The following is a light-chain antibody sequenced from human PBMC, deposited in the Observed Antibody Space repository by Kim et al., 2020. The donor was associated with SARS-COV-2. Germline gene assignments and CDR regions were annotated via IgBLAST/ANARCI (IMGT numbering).Light chain of an antibody. J-gene: IGKJ5*01. V-gene: IGKV3-15*01. CDR3: QQYDNWPPIT. Sequence: SPGERATPSCGASESVTVNLAWYQQKPGQAPRLLFYGASNRATGMPARFSGSGSGTEFTLTISSPQSEDFVVYCSQQYDNWPPITFGQGTRLEIK. CDR1: ESVTVN. CDR2: GAS.